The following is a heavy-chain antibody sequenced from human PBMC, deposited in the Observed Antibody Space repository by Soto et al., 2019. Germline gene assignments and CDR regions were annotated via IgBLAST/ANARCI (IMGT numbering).Heavy chain of an antibody. CDR1: GFTFDSNG. V-gene: IGHV3-23*01. Sequence: VELLESGGGLVQPGGSLQLSCVGSGFTFDSNGMSWVRLAPGKGLEWVSFISGSGVSTSYAESVKGRVTMSRENSKNMVFLQMHSLRVEDTATYYCAKIYSSSSDDAFDVWGQGTVVTVSS. CDR2: ISGSGVST. D-gene: IGHD6-6*01. CDR3: AKIYSSSSDDAFDV. J-gene: IGHJ3*01.